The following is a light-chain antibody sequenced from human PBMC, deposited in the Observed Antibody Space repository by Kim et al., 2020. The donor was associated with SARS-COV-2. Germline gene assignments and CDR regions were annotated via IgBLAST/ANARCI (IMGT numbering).Light chain of an antibody. CDR3: MQALQTPLT. J-gene: IGKJ4*01. Sequence: DIVMTQSPLSLPVTPGEPASISCRSSQSLLHSSGYNYLDWYVQKPGQSPQLLIYFVSNRASGVPDRFSGSGSGTDFTLKISRVEAEDVGVYYCMQALQTPLTFGGGTKVDIK. CDR2: FVS. V-gene: IGKV2-28*01. CDR1: QSLLHSSGYNY.